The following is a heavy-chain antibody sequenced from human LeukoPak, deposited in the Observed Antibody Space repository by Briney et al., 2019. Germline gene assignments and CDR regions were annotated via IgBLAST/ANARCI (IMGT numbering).Heavy chain of an antibody. Sequence: SGPTLVKPTQTLTLTCTFSGFSLSTSGVGVGWIRQPPGKALEWLALIYWNDDKRYSPSLKSRLTITKDTSKNQVVLTMTNMDPGNTPKYSCPQGGERPTPKSSRHGARGPVVTVSS. D-gene: IGHD3-16*01. J-gene: IGHJ1*01. CDR2: IYWNDDK. CDR3: PQGGERPTPKSSRH. V-gene: IGHV2-5*01. CDR1: GFSLSTSGVG.